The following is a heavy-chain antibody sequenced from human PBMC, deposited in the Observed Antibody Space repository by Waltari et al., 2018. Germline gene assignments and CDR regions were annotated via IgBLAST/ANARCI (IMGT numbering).Heavy chain of an antibody. CDR1: GFNFNNYY. D-gene: IGHD6-6*01. Sequence: EVQLVESGGGLVKPGGSLRLSCAGSGFNFNNYYMSWVRQAPGKGLGWVSSSSSSSSYICYADSGKGRFTMSRDNAKSSVFLQMHSMRAEDTAVYYCARVFSPNVAARHFDYWGQGTLATVSS. CDR3: ARVFSPNVAARHFDY. J-gene: IGHJ4*02. CDR2: SSSSSSYI. V-gene: IGHV3-21*01.